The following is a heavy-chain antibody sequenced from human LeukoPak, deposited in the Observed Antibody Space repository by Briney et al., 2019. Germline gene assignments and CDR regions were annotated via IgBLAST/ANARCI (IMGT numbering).Heavy chain of an antibody. V-gene: IGHV4-59*01. D-gene: IGHD3-22*01. CDR1: GGSLSSYY. CDR3: AGASYDSSGVH. Sequence: SETLSLTCTVSGGSLSSYYWSWLRQPPAAGLEWIGVIYYSGSTSYNPSLTSPVTISQHTTKHQFSLNLSSVTAADTAVYYCAGASYDSSGVHWGQGTLVTVSS. J-gene: IGHJ4*02. CDR2: IYYSGST.